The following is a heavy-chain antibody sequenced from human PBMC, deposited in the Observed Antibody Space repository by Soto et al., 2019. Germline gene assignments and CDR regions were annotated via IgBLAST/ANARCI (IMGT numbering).Heavy chain of an antibody. V-gene: IGHV3-49*03. Sequence: PGGSLRLSCTASGFTFGDYAMSWFRQAPGKGLEWVGFIRSKAYGGTTEYAASVKGRFTISRDDSKSIAYLQMNSLKTEDTAVYYCTRDQPPPDYDMLTATKSYFDYWGQGTLVTVSS. CDR3: TRDQPPPDYDMLTATKSYFDY. D-gene: IGHD3-9*01. J-gene: IGHJ4*02. CDR2: IRSKAYGGTT. CDR1: GFTFGDYA.